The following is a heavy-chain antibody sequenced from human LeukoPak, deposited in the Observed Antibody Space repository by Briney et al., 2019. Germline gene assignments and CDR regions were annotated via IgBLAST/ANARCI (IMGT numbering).Heavy chain of an antibody. CDR3: ARWSNNFDS. CDR2: IKQDGSER. D-gene: IGHD1-26*01. CDR1: GFTFSAYW. Sequence: GGSLRLSCAASGFTFSAYWMTWVRQAPGRGLDWVAIIKQDGSERYYVDSVKGRFTISRDNANNSLYLQMNSLRAEDTAVYFCARWSNNFDSWGQGTLVTVSS. J-gene: IGHJ4*02. V-gene: IGHV3-7*04.